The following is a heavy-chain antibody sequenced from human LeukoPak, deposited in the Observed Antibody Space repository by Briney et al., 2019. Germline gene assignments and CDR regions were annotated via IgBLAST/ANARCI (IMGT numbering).Heavy chain of an antibody. CDR3: ARRVGRYFGERAYYYNYMDV. CDR2: INHSGSS. CDR1: GFTFSSYE. J-gene: IGHJ6*03. V-gene: IGHV4-34*01. D-gene: IGHD3-10*01. Sequence: GSLRLSCAASGFTFSSYEMNWVRQAPGKGLEWIGEINHSGSSKYIPSLKSRVTISVDTSKNQFPLKLSSVTAADTAVYYCARRVGRYFGERAYYYNYMDVWAKGTTVTISS.